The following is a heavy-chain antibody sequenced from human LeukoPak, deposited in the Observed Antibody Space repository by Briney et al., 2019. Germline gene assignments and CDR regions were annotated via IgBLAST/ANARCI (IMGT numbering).Heavy chain of an antibody. CDR3: AKSPHSCGGDCYYYFDY. D-gene: IGHD2-21*02. CDR1: GFTFSSYA. V-gene: IGHV3-23*01. CDR2: ISGSGGST. J-gene: IGHJ4*02. Sequence: PGGSLRLSCAASGFTFSSYAMSWVRQAPGKGLEWVSAISGSGGSTYYADSVKGRFTISRDNSKNTLYLQMNSLRAEDTAVYYCAKSPHSCGGDCYYYFDYWGQGTLVTVSS.